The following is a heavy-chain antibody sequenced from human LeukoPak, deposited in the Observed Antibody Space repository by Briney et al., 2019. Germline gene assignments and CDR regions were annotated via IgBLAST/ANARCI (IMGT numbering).Heavy chain of an antibody. Sequence: ASVKVSCKSSGYTFIDYYIHWVRQAPGQGLEWMGWINPNSGATKYAQKFQGRVSMTRDTSINTAYMDLTNLRSDDTAIFYCARVKKLMPGFEFWGHGTLVTVSS. CDR3: ARVKKLMPGFEF. CDR1: GYTFIDYY. D-gene: IGHD1-14*01. CDR2: INPNSGAT. V-gene: IGHV1-2*02. J-gene: IGHJ4*01.